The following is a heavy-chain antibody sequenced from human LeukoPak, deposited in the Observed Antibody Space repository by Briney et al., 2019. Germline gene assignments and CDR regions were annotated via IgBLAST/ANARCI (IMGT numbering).Heavy chain of an antibody. CDR3: AKSDY. V-gene: IGHV3-30*04. CDR2: ISYDGSNK. J-gene: IGHJ4*02. Sequence: GGSLRLPCAASGFTFSSYAMHWVRQAPGKGLEWVAVISYDGSNKYYADSVKGRFTISRDNPKNTLYLQMNSLRAEDTAVYYCAKSDYWGQGTLVTVSS. CDR1: GFTFSSYA.